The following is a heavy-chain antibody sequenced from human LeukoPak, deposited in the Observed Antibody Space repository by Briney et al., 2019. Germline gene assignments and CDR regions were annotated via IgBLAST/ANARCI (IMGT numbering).Heavy chain of an antibody. V-gene: IGHV1-2*02. D-gene: IGHD2-21*01. Sequence: GASVKVSCKASGYTFTGYYMHWVRQAPGQGLEWMGWINPNSGGTNYAQKFQGRVTMTRDTSISTAYMELSRLRSDDMAVYYRARVRWSYCGGDCYSGGAFDIWGQGTMVTVSS. CDR3: ARVRWSYCGGDCYSGGAFDI. CDR1: GYTFTGYY. J-gene: IGHJ3*02. CDR2: INPNSGGT.